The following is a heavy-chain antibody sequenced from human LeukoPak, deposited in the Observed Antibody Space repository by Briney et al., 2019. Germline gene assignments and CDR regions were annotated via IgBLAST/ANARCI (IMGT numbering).Heavy chain of an antibody. D-gene: IGHD6-13*01. V-gene: IGHV3-30*18. Sequence: PGGSLRLSCAASGFTFSSYGMHWVRQAPGKGLEWVAVISYDGSNKYYADSVKGRFTISRDNSKNTLYLQMNSLRAEDTAVYYCAKGWGSSWHLHGAFDIWGQGTMVTVSS. CDR3: AKGWGSSWHLHGAFDI. J-gene: IGHJ3*02. CDR2: ISYDGSNK. CDR1: GFTFSSYG.